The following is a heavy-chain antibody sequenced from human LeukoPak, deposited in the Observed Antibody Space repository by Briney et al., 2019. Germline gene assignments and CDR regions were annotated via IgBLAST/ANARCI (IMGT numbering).Heavy chain of an antibody. CDR3: ASGSSGWLEPYYFDY. D-gene: IGHD6-19*01. CDR1: GGSISSSSYY. Sequence: PSETLSLTCTVSGGSISSSSYYWGWIRQPPGKGLEWIGSIYYSGSTYCNPSLKSRVTISVDTSKNQFSLKLSSVTAADTAVYYCASGSSGWLEPYYFDYWGQGTLVTVSS. V-gene: IGHV4-39*01. CDR2: IYYSGST. J-gene: IGHJ4*02.